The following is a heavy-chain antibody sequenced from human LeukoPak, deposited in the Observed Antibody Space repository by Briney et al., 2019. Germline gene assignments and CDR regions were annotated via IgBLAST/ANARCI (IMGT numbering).Heavy chain of an antibody. V-gene: IGHV3-9*01. D-gene: IGHD2-2*02. Sequence: TGGSLRLSCAASGFTFDDYAMHWVRQAPGKGLEWVSGISWNSGSIGYADSVKGRFTVSRDNAKNSLYLQMSSLRAEDTAFYYCAKDRQPISGFNAFDIWGQGTMVTVSS. J-gene: IGHJ3*02. CDR3: AKDRQPISGFNAFDI. CDR1: GFTFDDYA. CDR2: ISWNSGSI.